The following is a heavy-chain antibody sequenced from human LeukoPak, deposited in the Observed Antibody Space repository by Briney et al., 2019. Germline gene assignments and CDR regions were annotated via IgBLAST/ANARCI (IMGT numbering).Heavy chain of an antibody. CDR1: GFTFSDYY. J-gene: IGHJ4*02. CDR2: ISSSGSTI. D-gene: IGHD5-18*01. Sequence: GGSLRLSCAASGFTFSDYYMSWIRQAPGKGLEWVSYISSSGSTIYYADSVKGRFTISRDNAKNSLYLQMNSLRAEDTAVYYCAIRSGYSYGYLSGPYFDYWGQGTLVTVSS. V-gene: IGHV3-11*01. CDR3: AIRSGYSYGYLSGPYFDY.